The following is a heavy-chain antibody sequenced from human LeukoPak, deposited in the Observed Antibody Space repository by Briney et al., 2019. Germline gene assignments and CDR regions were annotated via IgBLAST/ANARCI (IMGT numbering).Heavy chain of an antibody. J-gene: IGHJ4*02. Sequence: GGSLRLSCAASGFTFSSYEMNWVRQAPGKGLEWVSYISSSGTTTYYAASVKGRFTISRDNAKNSLYLQMNSLRAEDTAVYYCARDQGGAFDYWGQGTLVTVSS. CDR2: ISSSGTTT. V-gene: IGHV3-48*03. CDR1: GFTFSSYE. D-gene: IGHD3-16*01. CDR3: ARDQGGAFDY.